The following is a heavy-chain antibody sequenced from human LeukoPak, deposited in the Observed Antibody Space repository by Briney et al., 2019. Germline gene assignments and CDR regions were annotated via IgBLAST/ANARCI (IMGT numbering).Heavy chain of an antibody. CDR3: ARADVVVAATHDYYYGMDV. D-gene: IGHD2-15*01. J-gene: IGHJ6*02. CDR2: IWYDGSNK. CDR1: GFTFSSYG. V-gene: IGHV3-33*01. Sequence: PGRTLRLSCAASGFTFSSYGMRWVRQAPGKGLEWVAVIWYDGSNKYNADSVKGRFTISRDNSKNTLYLHMNSMRAEDTAVYYCARADVVVAATHDYYYGMDVWGQGTTVTVSS.